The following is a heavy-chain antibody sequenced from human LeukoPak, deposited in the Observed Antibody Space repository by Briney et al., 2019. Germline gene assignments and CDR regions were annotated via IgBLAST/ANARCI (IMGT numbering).Heavy chain of an antibody. CDR1: GFTFSSYG. Sequence: GGSLRLSCAASGFTFSSYGMNWVRQAPGKGLEWVSYISSSGSTIYYADYVRGRFTISRDNAKNSLYLQMNSLRDEDTAVYYCARTYYYGSGSYYPFDYWGQGTLVTVSS. V-gene: IGHV3-48*02. J-gene: IGHJ4*02. CDR3: ARTYYYGSGSYYPFDY. D-gene: IGHD3-10*01. CDR2: ISSSGSTI.